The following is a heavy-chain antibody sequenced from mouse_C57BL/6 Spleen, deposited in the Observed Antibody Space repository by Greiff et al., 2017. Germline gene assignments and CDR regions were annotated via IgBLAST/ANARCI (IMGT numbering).Heavy chain of an antibody. J-gene: IGHJ4*01. Sequence: EVKLQESGPGMVKPSQSLSLTCTVTGYSITSGYDWHWIRHFPGNKLEWMGYISYSGSTNYSPSLKSRISITHDTSKNHFFLKLNSVTTEDTATYYCARGENWGAMDYWGQGTSVTVSS. V-gene: IGHV3-1*01. CDR1: GYSITSGYD. CDR2: ISYSGST. D-gene: IGHD4-1*01. CDR3: ARGENWGAMDY.